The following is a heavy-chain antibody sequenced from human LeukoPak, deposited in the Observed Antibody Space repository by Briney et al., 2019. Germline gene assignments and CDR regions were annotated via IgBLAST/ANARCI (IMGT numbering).Heavy chain of an antibody. D-gene: IGHD2-15*01. CDR2: IYHSGST. Sequence: SETLSLTCTVSGYSISSGYYWGWIRQPPGKGLEWIGSIYHSGSTYYNPSLKSRVTISVDTSKNQLSLRLTSVTAADTAVYYCARGSCSGGSRSSFYFYYMDVWGKGTTVTVSS. V-gene: IGHV4-38-2*02. CDR1: GYSISSGYY. CDR3: ARGSCSGGSRSSFYFYYMDV. J-gene: IGHJ6*03.